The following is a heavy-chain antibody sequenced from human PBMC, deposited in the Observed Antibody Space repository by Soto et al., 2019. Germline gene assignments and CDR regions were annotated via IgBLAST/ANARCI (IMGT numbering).Heavy chain of an antibody. CDR1: GGTFSSYA. CDR2: IIPIFGTA. J-gene: IGHJ4*02. D-gene: IGHD1-26*01. CDR3: AKLPMSVGATTSAVDY. Sequence: VKVSCKASGGTFSSYAISWVRQAPGQGLEWMGGIIPIFGTANYAQKFQGRVTITADESTSTAYMELSSLRSEDTAVYYCAKLPMSVGATTSAVDYWGQGTLVTVSS. V-gene: IGHV1-69*01.